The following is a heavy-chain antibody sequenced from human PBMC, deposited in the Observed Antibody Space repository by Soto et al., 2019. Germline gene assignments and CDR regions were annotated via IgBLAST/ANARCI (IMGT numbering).Heavy chain of an antibody. D-gene: IGHD3-10*01. J-gene: IGHJ4*02. Sequence: SETLSLTCTVSGGSMMSFYWSWIRQPPGKGLEWIGYVHDSGSTSYNPSLQSRVTISADTSKNQFSLDLRSVTAADTAKYYCARRWSGTDYWGQGILVTVS. CDR3: ARRWSGTDY. CDR1: GGSMMSFY. V-gene: IGHV4-59*01. CDR2: VHDSGST.